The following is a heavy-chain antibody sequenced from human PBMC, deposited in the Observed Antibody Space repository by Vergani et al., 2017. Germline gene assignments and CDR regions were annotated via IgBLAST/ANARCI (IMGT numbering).Heavy chain of an antibody. V-gene: IGHV4-39*07. CDR3: ARAFRGVSPLNFDY. Sequence: QLQLQESGPGLVKPSETLSLTCTVSGGSNSSSSYYWGWIRQPPGKGLEWIGSIYYSGSTYYNPSLKSRVTISVDTSKNQFSLKLSSVTAADTAVYYCARAFRGVSPLNFDYWGQGTLVTVSS. J-gene: IGHJ4*02. CDR2: IYYSGST. CDR1: GGSNSSSSYY. D-gene: IGHD3-10*01.